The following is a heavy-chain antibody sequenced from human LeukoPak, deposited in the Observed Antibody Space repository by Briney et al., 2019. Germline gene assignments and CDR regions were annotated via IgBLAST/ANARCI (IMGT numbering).Heavy chain of an antibody. CDR1: GGTFSSYA. D-gene: IGHD1-7*01. CDR3: ATEELG. CDR2: FDPEDGET. Sequence: ASVKVSCKASGGTFSSYAISWVRQAPGKGLEWMGGFDPEDGETIYAQKFQGRVTMTEDTSTDTAYMELSSLRSEDTAVYYCATEELGWGQGTLVTVSS. V-gene: IGHV1-24*01. J-gene: IGHJ4*02.